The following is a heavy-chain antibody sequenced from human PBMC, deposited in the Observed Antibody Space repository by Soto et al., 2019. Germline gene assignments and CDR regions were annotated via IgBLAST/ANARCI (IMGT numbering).Heavy chain of an antibody. CDR3: ASWSGYYNSIDY. D-gene: IGHD3-3*01. V-gene: IGHV4-30-4*01. CDR1: GGSISSGDYY. J-gene: IGHJ4*02. Sequence: SETLSLTCTDSGGSISSGDYYWSWIRQPPGKGLECIGYIYYSGSTYYSRSLKSRVTISVATSKNHFSLKLSSVTAADTAVYYCASWSGYYNSIDYWGQGTQVTVSS. CDR2: IYYSGST.